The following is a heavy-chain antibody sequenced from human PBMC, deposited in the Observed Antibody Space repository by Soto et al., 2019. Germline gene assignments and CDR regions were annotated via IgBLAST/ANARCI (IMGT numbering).Heavy chain of an antibody. D-gene: IGHD2-21*02. J-gene: IGHJ4*02. CDR3: AREVVTETTWGSFDS. V-gene: IGHV1-69*01. CDR1: GGGTLSNDG. CDR2: IIPFFGTP. Sequence: QVHLVQSGADVRKSGSSVRVSCTASGGGTLSNDGISWVRQAPGQGLEWLGRIIPFFGTPDYSQSFQGRLTITADASTGTVYMDLRSLKSDDTAVYYCAREVVTETTWGSFDSWGQGTLVTLSS.